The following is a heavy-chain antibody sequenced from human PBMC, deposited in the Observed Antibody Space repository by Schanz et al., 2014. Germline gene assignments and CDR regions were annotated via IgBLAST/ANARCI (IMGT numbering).Heavy chain of an antibody. CDR2: IVPIAGIT. D-gene: IGHD4-17*01. CDR1: GGTFSSDT. V-gene: IGHV1-69*02. CDR3: ATLDYADSVS. J-gene: IGHJ5*02. Sequence: QVQLVQSGAEVKKPGASVKVSCKASGGTFSSDTFSWVRQAPGQGLEWMGRIVPIAGITNYAQRFQGRVTITADKSSDTAYMELSSLRSEDTAVYYCATLDYADSVSWGQGTLXTVSS.